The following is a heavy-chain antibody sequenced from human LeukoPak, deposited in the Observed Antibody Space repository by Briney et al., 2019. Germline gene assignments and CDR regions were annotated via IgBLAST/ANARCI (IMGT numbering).Heavy chain of an antibody. D-gene: IGHD6-19*01. CDR2: IYIGGST. J-gene: IGHJ6*02. CDR1: GFTVSSYY. Sequence: HSGGSLRLSCAASGFTVSSYYMSWVRQAPEKGLGWVSVIYIGGSTYYADSVKGRFTISRDNSKNTLYLQMNSLRAEDTAVYYCARDLGSGWYDYYYGMDVWGQGTTVTVSS. CDR3: ARDLGSGWYDYYYGMDV. V-gene: IGHV3-53*01.